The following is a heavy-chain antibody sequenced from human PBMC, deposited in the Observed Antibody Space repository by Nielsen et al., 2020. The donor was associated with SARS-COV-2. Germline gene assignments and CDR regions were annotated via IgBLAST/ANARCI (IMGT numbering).Heavy chain of an antibody. V-gene: IGHV3-7*01. D-gene: IGHD2-15*01. CDR2: INQDGSEK. Sequence: GESLKISCAASGFTFSSFWMSWVRQAPGKGLEWVATINQDGSEKYYVDSMKGRLTISRDNARNSLYVQMNTLRAEDTAVYYCARDQDCSGGTCYFYGMDVWGQGTTVTVSS. CDR3: ARDQDCSGGTCYFYGMDV. J-gene: IGHJ6*02. CDR1: GFTFSSFW.